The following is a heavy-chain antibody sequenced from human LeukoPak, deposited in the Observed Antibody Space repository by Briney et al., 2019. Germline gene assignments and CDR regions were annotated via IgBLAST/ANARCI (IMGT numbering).Heavy chain of an antibody. CDR2: IYYSGST. J-gene: IGHJ2*01. CDR1: GGSISSGGYY. D-gene: IGHD4-23*01. Sequence: SQTLSLTCTVSGGSISSGGYYWSWIRQHPGKGLEWIGYIYYSGSTYYNPSLKSRVTISVDTSKNQFSLKLSSVTAADTAVYYCARDGADYGGNPVRYWYIDLWGRGTLVTVSS. V-gene: IGHV4-31*03. CDR3: ARDGADYGGNPVRYWYIDL.